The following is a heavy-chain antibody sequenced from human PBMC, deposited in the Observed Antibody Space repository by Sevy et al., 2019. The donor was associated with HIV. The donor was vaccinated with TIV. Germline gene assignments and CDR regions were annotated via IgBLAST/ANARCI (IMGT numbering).Heavy chain of an antibody. Sequence: GGSLRLSCAASGFTFSNAWMSWVRQAPGKGLEWVGPIKSKTDGGTTDYAAPVKGRFTISRDDSKNTLYLQMNSLKTEDTAVYYCTTRITMIVVVITYDYWGQGTLVTVSS. CDR3: TTRITMIVVVITYDY. CDR1: GFTFSNAW. D-gene: IGHD3-22*01. J-gene: IGHJ4*02. CDR2: IKSKTDGGTT. V-gene: IGHV3-15*01.